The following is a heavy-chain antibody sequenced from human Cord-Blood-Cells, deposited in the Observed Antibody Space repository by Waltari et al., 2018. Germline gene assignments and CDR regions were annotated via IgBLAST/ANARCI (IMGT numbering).Heavy chain of an antibody. V-gene: IGHV3-30*02. CDR2: IRYDGSNK. D-gene: IGHD2-21*01. J-gene: IGHJ4*02. Sequence: QVQLVESGGGVVQPGGSLRLSCAASGFTFSSYGLHWVRQAPGKGLEGLAVIRYDGSNKDYADSVKGRFTISRDNSKNTLYLQMNSLRAEDTAVYYCAKDQVPTFPDYWGQGTLVTVSS. CDR1: GFTFSSYG. CDR3: AKDQVPTFPDY.